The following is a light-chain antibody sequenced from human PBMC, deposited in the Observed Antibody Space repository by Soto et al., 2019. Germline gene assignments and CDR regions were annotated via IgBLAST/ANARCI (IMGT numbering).Light chain of an antibody. CDR2: DAS. J-gene: IGKJ4*01. V-gene: IGKV3-11*01. CDR3: QQRCNWPPVT. Sequence: EIVLTQSPATLSLSPGERATLSCRASQSVSCCLAWYQQKPGQAPRLLIYDASNRATGIRARFSGSGSGTDFTLTISSLEPEDFAVYYCQQRCNWPPVTFGGGTKVEIK. CDR1: QSVSCC.